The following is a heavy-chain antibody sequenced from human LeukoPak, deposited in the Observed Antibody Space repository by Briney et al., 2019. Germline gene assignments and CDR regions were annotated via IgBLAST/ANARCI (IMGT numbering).Heavy chain of an antibody. CDR2: IFPSGGEI. CDR1: GFTFSTFA. V-gene: IGHV3-23*01. CDR3: TTVGSRGFAY. Sequence: GGSLRLSCEASGFTFSTFAMIWVRQPPGKGLEWVSSIFPSGGEIHYADSVRGRFTISRDNSKSTLSLQMNSLRAEDTAVYYCTTVGSRGFAYWGQGTLVTVSS. D-gene: IGHD6-25*01. J-gene: IGHJ4*02.